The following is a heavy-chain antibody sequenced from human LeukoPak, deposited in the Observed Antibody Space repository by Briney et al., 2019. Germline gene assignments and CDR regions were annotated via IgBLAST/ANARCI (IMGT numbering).Heavy chain of an antibody. CDR1: GFTFSSYG. J-gene: IGHJ4*02. CDR3: AKDLRGTGTTLQVK. Sequence: GGSLRLSCAASGFTFSSYGMHWVRQAPGKGLEWVADISYDGSNKYYADSVKGRFTISRDNSKNTLYLQMNSLRAEDTAVYYCAKDLRGTGTTLQVKWGQGTLVTVSS. V-gene: IGHV3-30*18. CDR2: ISYDGSNK. D-gene: IGHD1-7*01.